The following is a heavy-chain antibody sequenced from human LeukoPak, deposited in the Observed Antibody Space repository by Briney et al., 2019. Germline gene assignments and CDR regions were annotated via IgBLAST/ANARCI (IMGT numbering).Heavy chain of an antibody. J-gene: IGHJ4*02. V-gene: IGHV3-33*01. CDR1: GFTFSSYG. CDR3: ARGALYYFDY. Sequence: GGSLRLSCAASGFTFSSYGMHWVRQAPGKGLKWVAVIWYDGSNKYYADSVKGRFTISRDNSKNTLYLQMNSLRAEDTAVYYCARGALYYFDYWGQGTLVTVSS. CDR2: IWYDGSNK.